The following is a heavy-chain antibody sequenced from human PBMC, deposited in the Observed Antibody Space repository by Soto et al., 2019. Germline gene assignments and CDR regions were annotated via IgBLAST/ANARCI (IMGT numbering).Heavy chain of an antibody. CDR2: TYYRSKWYN. CDR1: GDSVSSNSAA. D-gene: IGHD6-13*01. CDR3: ARDGLWYGSSSLDWFDT. Sequence: PSQTPSLTCAISGDSVSSNSAAWNWIRQSPSRGLEWLGRTYYRSKWYNDYAVSVKSRITINPDTSKNQFSLQLNSVTPEDTAVYYCARDGLWYGSSSLDWFDTRGQGTLVHVSS. J-gene: IGHJ5*02. V-gene: IGHV6-1*01.